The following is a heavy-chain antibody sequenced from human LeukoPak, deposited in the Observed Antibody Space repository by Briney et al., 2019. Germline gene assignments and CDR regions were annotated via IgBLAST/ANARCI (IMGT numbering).Heavy chain of an antibody. CDR3: ARHGCSSTSCPLDY. CDR1: GGSISSGGYY. J-gene: IGHJ4*02. D-gene: IGHD2-2*01. Sequence: SQTLSLTCTVSGGSISSGGYYWSWIRQHPGKGLEWIGYIYYSGSTYYNPFLKSRVTISVDTSKNQFSLKLSSVTAADTAVYYCARHGCSSTSCPLDYWGQGTLATASS. V-gene: IGHV4-31*03. CDR2: IYYSGST.